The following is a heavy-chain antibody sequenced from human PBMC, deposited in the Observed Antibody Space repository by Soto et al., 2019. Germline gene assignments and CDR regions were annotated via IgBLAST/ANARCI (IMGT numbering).Heavy chain of an antibody. D-gene: IGHD2-15*01. CDR3: AVEDPGSGYYYGFDV. CDR1: GYSFTRYW. CDR2: IDPSDSYT. J-gene: IGHJ6*02. Sequence: PGESLKISCQGSGYSFTRYWSTWVRQVPGKGLEWMGRIDPSDSYTKYSPSFQGHVTISVDKSISTAYLQWSSLKASDTAIYYCAVEDPGSGYYYGFDVWGQGTTVTVSS. V-gene: IGHV5-10-1*01.